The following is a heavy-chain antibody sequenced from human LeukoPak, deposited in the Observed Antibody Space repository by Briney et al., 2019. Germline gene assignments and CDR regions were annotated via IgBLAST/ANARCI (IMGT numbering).Heavy chain of an antibody. CDR1: GGSFSGYY. CDR3: ARGPRGTGTDFDY. CDR2: INHSGST. D-gene: IGHD1-7*01. Sequence: SETLSLTCAVYGGSFSGYYWSWIRQPPGKGLEWIGEINHSGSTNYNPSLKSRVTISVDTSKNQFSLKLSSVTAADTAVYYCARGPRGTGTDFDYWGKGTLVAVSS. J-gene: IGHJ4*02. V-gene: IGHV4-34*01.